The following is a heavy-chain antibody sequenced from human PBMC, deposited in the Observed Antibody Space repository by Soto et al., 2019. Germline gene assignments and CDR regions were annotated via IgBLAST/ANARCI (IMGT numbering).Heavy chain of an antibody. CDR2: IYPGDSDT. CDR1: GYSFTNHW. CDR3: ARRGGSGTNKYHSFHMDV. J-gene: IGHJ6*02. V-gene: IGHV5-51*01. Sequence: PAESLKISCQGSGYSFTNHWIGSVRQMPGKGLAWMGIIYPGDSDTKYSPSVQGQVTFSADKSISPAYLQWSSLKASDSAMYYCARRGGSGTNKYHSFHMDVWGQGTTVTVSS. D-gene: IGHD2-8*01.